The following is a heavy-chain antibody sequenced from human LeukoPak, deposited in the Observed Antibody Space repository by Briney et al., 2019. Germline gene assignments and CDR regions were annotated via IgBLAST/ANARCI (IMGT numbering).Heavy chain of an antibody. V-gene: IGHV3-49*03. D-gene: IGHD3-3*01. Sequence: GGSLRLSCTASGFTFGDYAMSWFRQAPGKGLEWVGFIRSKAYGGTTEYAASVKCRFTISRDDSKSIAYLQMNSLKTEDTAVYYCTYDFWSGSPAAVDYWGQGTLVTVSS. CDR1: GFTFGDYA. CDR3: TYDFWSGSPAAVDY. J-gene: IGHJ4*02. CDR2: IRSKAYGGTT.